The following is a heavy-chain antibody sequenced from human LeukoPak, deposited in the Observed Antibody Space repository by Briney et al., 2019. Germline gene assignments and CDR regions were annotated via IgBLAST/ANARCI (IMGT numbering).Heavy chain of an antibody. V-gene: IGHV3-23*01. D-gene: IGHD3-10*01. CDR1: GFTFSSYA. J-gene: IGHJ4*02. Sequence: GVSLRLSCAASGFTFSSYAMSWVRQAPGKGLEWVSAISGSGGCTYYADSVKGRFTISRDNSKNTLYLQMNSLRAEDTAVYYCAKRIYGSGSYYVPFDYWGQGTLVTVSS. CDR3: AKRIYGSGSYYVPFDY. CDR2: ISGSGGCT.